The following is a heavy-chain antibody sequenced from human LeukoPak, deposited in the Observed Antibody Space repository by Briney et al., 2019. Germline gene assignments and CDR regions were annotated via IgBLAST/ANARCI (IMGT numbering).Heavy chain of an antibody. V-gene: IGHV3-64*01. CDR3: ARVSISGWYYFDY. J-gene: IGHJ4*02. D-gene: IGHD6-19*01. Sequence: RVSLRLSCAASGFTFSSYAMHWVRQAPGKGLEYVSAISSNGDSTYYANSVKGRFTISRDNSKNTLYLQMGSLRAEDMAVYYCARVSISGWYYFDYWGQGTLVTVPS. CDR2: ISSNGDST. CDR1: GFTFSSYA.